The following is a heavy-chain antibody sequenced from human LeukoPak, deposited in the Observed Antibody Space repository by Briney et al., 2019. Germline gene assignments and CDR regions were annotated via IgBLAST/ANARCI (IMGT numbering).Heavy chain of an antibody. V-gene: IGHV1-18*04. CDR2: ISAYNGNT. J-gene: IGHJ4*02. CDR1: GYTFTSYG. Sequence: ASVKVSCKASGYTFTSYGISWVRQAPGQGLEWMGWISAYNGNTNYAQKLQGRVTMTTDTSTSTAYMELRGLRSDDTAVYYCARGTASGYSYGYGLYWGQGTLVTVSS. CDR3: ARGTASGYSYGYGLY. D-gene: IGHD5-18*01.